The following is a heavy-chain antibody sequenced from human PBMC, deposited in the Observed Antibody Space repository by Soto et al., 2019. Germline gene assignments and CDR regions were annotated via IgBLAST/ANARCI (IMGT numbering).Heavy chain of an antibody. D-gene: IGHD2-15*01. Sequence: EVQLVESGGGLVQPGGSLRLSCAASGFTFRNYRMSWVRQAPGKGLEWVANIKQDGSEKHYVDSVRGRFAISRDNAKNSLYLQMNSLRAEDTAVYYCASIDCYGGSCNPVPYLYWGQGTLATVSS. V-gene: IGHV3-7*05. CDR1: GFTFRNYR. CDR3: ASIDCYGGSCNPVPYLY. J-gene: IGHJ4*02. CDR2: IKQDGSEK.